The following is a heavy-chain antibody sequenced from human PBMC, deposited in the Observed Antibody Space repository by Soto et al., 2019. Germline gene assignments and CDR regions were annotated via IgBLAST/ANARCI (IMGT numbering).Heavy chain of an antibody. CDR1: GCSISSGGYY. J-gene: IGHJ3*02. CDR2: IYYSGST. V-gene: IGHV4-31*03. Sequence: TLSLTCTVSGCSISSGGYYWSWIRQHPGKGLEWIGYIYYSGSTYYNPSLKSRVTISVDTSKNQFSLKLSSVTAADTAVYYCARDKKGMVRGVRDAFDIWGQGTMVTVSS. CDR3: ARDKKGMVRGVRDAFDI. D-gene: IGHD3-10*01.